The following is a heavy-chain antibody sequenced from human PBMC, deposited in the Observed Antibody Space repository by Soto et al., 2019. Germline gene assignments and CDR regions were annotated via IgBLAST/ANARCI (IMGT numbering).Heavy chain of an antibody. J-gene: IGHJ4*02. Sequence: QPGGSLRLSCAASGFTFNIYTMSWVRQAPGKGLEWVSGIGARGSDTYFPDSVKGRFTISRDNSMDMVYLQMNSLRAEDTAVYFCAKGGTYHIGDFDSWGQGTLVTVSS. CDR1: GFTFNIYT. D-gene: IGHD5-12*01. CDR2: IGARGSDT. V-gene: IGHV3-23*01. CDR3: AKGGTYHIGDFDS.